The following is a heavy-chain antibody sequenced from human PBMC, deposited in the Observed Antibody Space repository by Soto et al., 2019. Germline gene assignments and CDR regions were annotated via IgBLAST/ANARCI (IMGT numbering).Heavy chain of an antibody. CDR2: TYYRSKWYN. V-gene: IGHV6-1*01. Sequence: SQTLSLTCAISGDSVSSYTSTWNWIRQSPSRGLEWLGRTYYRSKWYNDYAVSVKSRITINPDTSNNQLSLQLNSVTPDDTAVHYCARRRDAYTPFDYWGQGTLVTVSS. CDR3: ARRRDAYTPFDY. CDR1: GDSVSSYTST. D-gene: IGHD2-15*01. J-gene: IGHJ4*02.